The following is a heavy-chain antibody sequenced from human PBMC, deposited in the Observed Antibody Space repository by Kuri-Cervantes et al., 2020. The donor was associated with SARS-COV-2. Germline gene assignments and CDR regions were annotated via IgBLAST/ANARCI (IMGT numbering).Heavy chain of an antibody. D-gene: IGHD2-21*01. CDR3: ARDRFGYCDV. CDR1: GFTFSSYW. V-gene: IGHV3-7*01. Sequence: GESLKISCAASGFTFSSYWMSWVRQAPGKGLEWVANIKQDGSEKYYVDSVKGRFTISRDNAKNSLYLQMNSLRAEDTAVYYCARDRFGYCDVWGQGTLVTVSS. J-gene: IGHJ4*02. CDR2: IKQDGSEK.